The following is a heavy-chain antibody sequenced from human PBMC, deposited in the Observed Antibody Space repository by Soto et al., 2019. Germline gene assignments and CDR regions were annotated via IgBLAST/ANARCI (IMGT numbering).Heavy chain of an antibody. CDR1: GYTFTSYY. V-gene: IGHV1-46*01. CDR3: ARDKGSNDGSFRYYYYGMDV. J-gene: IGHJ6*02. Sequence: ASVKVSCKASGYTFTSYYMHWVRQAPGQGLEWMGIINPSGGSTSYAQKFQGRVTMTRDTSTSTVYMELSSLRSEDTAVYYCARDKGSNDGSFRYYYYGMDVWGQGTTVTVSS. CDR2: INPSGGST. D-gene: IGHD3-10*01.